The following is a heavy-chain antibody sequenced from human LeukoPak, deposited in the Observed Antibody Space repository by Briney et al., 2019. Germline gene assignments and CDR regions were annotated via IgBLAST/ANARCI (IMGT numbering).Heavy chain of an antibody. Sequence: KPSETLSLTCAVYGGSFSGYYWSWIRQPPGKGLEWIGEINHSGSTNYNPSLKSRVTISVDTSKNQFSLKLSSVPAADTAVYYCASNPLTYCGGDCSTLTDYWGQGTLVTVSS. V-gene: IGHV4-34*01. CDR1: GGSFSGYY. CDR2: INHSGST. CDR3: ASNPLTYCGGDCSTLTDY. D-gene: IGHD2-21*02. J-gene: IGHJ4*02.